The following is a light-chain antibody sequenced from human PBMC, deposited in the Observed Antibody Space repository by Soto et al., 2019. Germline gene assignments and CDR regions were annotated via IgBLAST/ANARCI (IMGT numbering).Light chain of an antibody. J-gene: IGKJ1*01. V-gene: IGKV3-15*01. CDR2: GAS. Sequence: EIVMTQSPATLSVSPGERATLSCRASQSVSSNLAWYQQKPGQAPRLLIYGASTRATGIPARFSGSGSGTEFTLTISSLQSEDFAVYYCPQHNNWWTFGQGTKVEIK. CDR3: PQHNNWWT. CDR1: QSVSSN.